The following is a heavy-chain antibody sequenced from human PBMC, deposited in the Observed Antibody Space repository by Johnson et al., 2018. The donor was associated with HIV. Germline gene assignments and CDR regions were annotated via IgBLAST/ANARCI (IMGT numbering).Heavy chain of an antibody. V-gene: IGHV3-74*01. CDR1: GFTFSDHW. Sequence: VQLVESGGGLVQPGGSLRLSCGASGFTFSDHWMQWVRQAPGKGLVWVSRINSDGSSTSYADSVQGRFTISRDNAKNTLYLQINSLRAEDTAVYYCAKAWELLGRRAALDIWGQGTMVTVSS. D-gene: IGHD1-26*01. CDR3: AKAWELLGRRAALDI. CDR2: INSDGSST. J-gene: IGHJ3*02.